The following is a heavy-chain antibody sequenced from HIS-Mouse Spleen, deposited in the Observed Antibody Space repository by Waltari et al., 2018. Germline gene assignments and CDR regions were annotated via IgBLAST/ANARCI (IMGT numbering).Heavy chain of an antibody. D-gene: IGHD5-18*01. CDR3: AKDIGSGDTAMVIDY. CDR2: SSWYSGSI. Sequence: EVQLVESGGGLVQPGRSLRLSCAASGFTFDDYAMHWVRQAPGKGLEWVSGSSWYSGSIGYADSVKGRFTISRDNAKNSLYLQMNSLRAEDTALYYCAKDIGSGDTAMVIDYWGQGTLVTVSS. V-gene: IGHV3-9*01. CDR1: GFTFDDYA. J-gene: IGHJ4*02.